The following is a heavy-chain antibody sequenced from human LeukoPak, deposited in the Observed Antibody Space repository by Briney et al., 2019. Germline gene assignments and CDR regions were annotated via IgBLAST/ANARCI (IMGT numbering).Heavy chain of an antibody. CDR1: GFTFSSYS. CDR3: ARDPTQAYDSSGYYFDY. J-gene: IGHJ4*02. D-gene: IGHD3-22*01. Sequence: GGSLRLSCAASGFTFSSYSMNWVRQAPGKGLEWVSSISSSSYIYYADSVKGRFTISRDNAKNSLYLQMNSLRAEDTAVYYCARDPTQAYDSSGYYFDYWGQGTLVTVSS. CDR2: ISSSSYI. V-gene: IGHV3-21*01.